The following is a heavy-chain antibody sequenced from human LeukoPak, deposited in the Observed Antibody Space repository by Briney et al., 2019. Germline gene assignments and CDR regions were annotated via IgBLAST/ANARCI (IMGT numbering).Heavy chain of an antibody. D-gene: IGHD5-18*01. J-gene: IGHJ6*03. Sequence: PGGSLRLSCAASGFTFSSYSMNWVRQAPGKGLEWVSSISSSSSYIYYADSVKGRFTISRDNAKNSLYLQMNSLRAEDTAVYYCARGPVDTAMATYYYYYMDVWGKGTTVTVSS. CDR1: GFTFSSYS. CDR2: ISSSSSYI. CDR3: ARGPVDTAMATYYYYYMDV. V-gene: IGHV3-21*01.